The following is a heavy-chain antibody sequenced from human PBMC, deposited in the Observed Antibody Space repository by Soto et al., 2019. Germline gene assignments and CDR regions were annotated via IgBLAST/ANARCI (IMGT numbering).Heavy chain of an antibody. D-gene: IGHD2-15*01. CDR3: ARYCSGGSCYSYYYYGMDV. V-gene: IGHV1-69*13. J-gene: IGHJ6*02. Sequence: SVKVSCKASGGTFSSYAISWVRQAPVQGLEWMGGIIPIFGTANYAQKFQGRVTITADESTSTAYMELSSLRSEDTAVYYCARYCSGGSCYSYYYYGMDVWGQGTTVTVSS. CDR1: GGTFSSYA. CDR2: IIPIFGTA.